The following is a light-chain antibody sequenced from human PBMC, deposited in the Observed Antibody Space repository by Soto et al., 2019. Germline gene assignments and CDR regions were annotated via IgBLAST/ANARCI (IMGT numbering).Light chain of an antibody. Sequence: EIVLTQSPGTLSLSPGERATLSCRASQSVRSTYLAWYQQKPGLAPRLLIFGVSNRATGTPDRFSGSGSGTDFTLTISRLEPEDFAVYYCQQYGAYPLTFGGGTKVDIK. J-gene: IGKJ4*01. V-gene: IGKV3-20*01. CDR3: QQYGAYPLT. CDR2: GVS. CDR1: QSVRSTY.